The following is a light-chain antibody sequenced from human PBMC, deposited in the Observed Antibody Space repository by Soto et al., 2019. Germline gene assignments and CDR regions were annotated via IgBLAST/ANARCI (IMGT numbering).Light chain of an antibody. CDR1: SSDIGAHNF. CDR3: NSYTTSNTFL. CDR2: EVI. Sequence: QSALTQPASVSGSPGQAITVSCSGTSSDIGAHNFVSWYQQHPGKAPKLIIYEVINRPSGVSDRFSGSKSGNTASLTISGLQSEYEADYYCNSYTTSNTFLFGSGKKFNVL. J-gene: IGLJ1*01. V-gene: IGLV2-14*03.